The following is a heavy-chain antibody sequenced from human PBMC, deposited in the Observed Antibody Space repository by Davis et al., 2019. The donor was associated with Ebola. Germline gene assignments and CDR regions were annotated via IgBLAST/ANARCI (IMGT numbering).Heavy chain of an antibody. CDR3: VRGHYEWILGRYNWFDP. Sequence: GESLKISCKASGYSFATWWIGWVRQMPEKGLEWMGIIYPGDSDTRYNPSFQGQVTISADKSISTAYLQWNSLKASDTAMYYCVRGHYEWILGRYNWFDPWGQGTLVTVSS. J-gene: IGHJ5*02. CDR1: GYSFATWW. CDR2: IYPGDSDT. V-gene: IGHV5-51*01. D-gene: IGHD3-16*01.